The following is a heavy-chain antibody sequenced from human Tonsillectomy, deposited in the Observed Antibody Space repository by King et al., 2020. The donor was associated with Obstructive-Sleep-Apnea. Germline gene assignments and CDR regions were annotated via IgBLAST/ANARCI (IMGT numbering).Heavy chain of an antibody. D-gene: IGHD5-18*01. CDR1: GFTFSSYA. Sequence: VQLVESGGGLVQPGGSLRLSWAASGFTFSSYAMSWGSQAPGGGVGGVSFISCGGCSTYYADSVKCRCTISRDNSKNTLYLQMTSLRAEDTAVYYCAKEGKYVDTAMIDYFDYWGQGTLVTVSS. CDR3: AKEGKYVDTAMIDYFDY. V-gene: IGHV3-23*04. CDR2: ISCGGCST. J-gene: IGHJ4*02.